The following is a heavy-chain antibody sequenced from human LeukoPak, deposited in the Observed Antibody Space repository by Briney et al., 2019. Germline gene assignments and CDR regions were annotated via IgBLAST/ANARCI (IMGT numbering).Heavy chain of an antibody. D-gene: IGHD4-11*01. J-gene: IGHJ4*02. V-gene: IGHV1-2*02. CDR1: GYTFTGYY. Sequence: ASVKVSCKASGYTFTGYYVHWVRQAPGQGLEWMGWINPNSGGTNYAQKFQGRVTMTRDTSISTAYMELSRLRSDDTAVYYCARVPTVTTYYFDYWGQGTLVTVSS. CDR2: INPNSGGT. CDR3: ARVPTVTTYYFDY.